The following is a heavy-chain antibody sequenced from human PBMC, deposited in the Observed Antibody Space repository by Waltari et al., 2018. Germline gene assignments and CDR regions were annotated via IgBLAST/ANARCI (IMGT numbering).Heavy chain of an antibody. Sequence: EVQLVQSGAEVKKPGESLKISCKGSGYSFTSYWIGWVRQMPGKGLEWMGRIYTSGSTNYNPSLKSRVTMSVDTSKNQFSLKLSSVTAADTAVYYCARGVGGDRPDAFDIWGQGTMVTVSS. CDR1: GYSFTSYW. V-gene: IGHV5-51*03. CDR3: ARGVGGDRPDAFDI. J-gene: IGHJ3*02. CDR2: IYTSGST. D-gene: IGHD2-21*02.